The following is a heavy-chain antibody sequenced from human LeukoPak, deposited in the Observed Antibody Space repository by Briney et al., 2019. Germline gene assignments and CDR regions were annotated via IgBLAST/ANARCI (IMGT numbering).Heavy chain of an antibody. CDR1: GGTFSNYP. D-gene: IGHD5-24*01. CDR3: ARDRFGDGYNIINERPFDY. Sequence: ASVKVSCKASGGTFSNYPITWVRQAPGQGLEWMGWMNPNSGNTGYAQKFQGRVTMTRNTSISTAYMELSSLRSEDTAVYYCARDRFGDGYNIINERPFDYWGQGTLVTVSS. CDR2: MNPNSGNT. V-gene: IGHV1-8*02. J-gene: IGHJ4*02.